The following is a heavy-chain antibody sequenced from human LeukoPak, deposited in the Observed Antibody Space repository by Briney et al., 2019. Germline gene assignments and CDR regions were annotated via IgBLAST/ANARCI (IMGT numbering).Heavy chain of an antibody. J-gene: IGHJ5*02. CDR1: GYSFTSHY. CDR3: ARDNSVGDIAWWFDP. Sequence: ASVKVSCKASGYSFTSHYMHWVRQAPGQGLERMGLINPSGSSTLYAQKFQGRVTMTRDMSTTTDYMELSSLRSEDTAVYYCARDNSVGDIAWWFDPWGQGTLVTVSS. V-gene: IGHV1-46*01. CDR2: INPSGSST. D-gene: IGHD3-16*02.